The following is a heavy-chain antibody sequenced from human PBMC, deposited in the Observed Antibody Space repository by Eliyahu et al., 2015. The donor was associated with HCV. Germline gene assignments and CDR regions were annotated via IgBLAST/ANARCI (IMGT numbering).Heavy chain of an antibody. CDR3: ARGPETKSAYYYNY. CDR2: IIPIFGKA. CDR1: GGTFSSYS. V-gene: IGHV1-69*01. J-gene: IGHJ4*02. Sequence: QVQLVQSGAEVKKPGSSVKVSCKASGGTFSSYSIDWVRQAPGQGLEWMGGIIPIFGKANYAQKFQGRVTITADESTSTAYMELSSLRSDDTAVYHCARGPETKSAYYYNYWGQGTLVTVSS. D-gene: IGHD3-22*01.